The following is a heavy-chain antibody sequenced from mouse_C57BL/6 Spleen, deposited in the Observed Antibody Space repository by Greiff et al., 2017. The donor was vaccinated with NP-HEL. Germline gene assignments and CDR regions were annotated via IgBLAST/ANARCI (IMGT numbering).Heavy chain of an antibody. CDR1: GFNIKDYY. CDR3: TTGDVEYWYFDV. D-gene: IGHD3-3*01. CDR2: IDPEAGDT. Sequence: EVQLQQSGAELVRPGASVKLSCTASGFNIKDYYMHWVKQRPEQGLEWIGRIDPEAGDTEYAPKFQGKATMTADTSSNTAYLQLSSLTSEDTAVYYCTTGDVEYWYFDVWGTGTTVTVSS. J-gene: IGHJ1*03. V-gene: IGHV14-1*01.